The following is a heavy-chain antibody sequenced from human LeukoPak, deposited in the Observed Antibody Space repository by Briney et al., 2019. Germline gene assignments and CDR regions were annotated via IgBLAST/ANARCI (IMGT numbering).Heavy chain of an antibody. J-gene: IGHJ4*02. CDR1: GFTFSSYA. Sequence: QSGGSLRLSCAASGFTFSSYAMSWVRQAPGKGLEWVSAISGSGGSTYYADSVKGRFTISRDNSKNTLYLQMNSLRGEDTAVYYCAKGKWSYEGFDYWGQGTRVSVST. CDR3: AKGKWSYEGFDY. CDR2: ISGSGGST. V-gene: IGHV3-23*01. D-gene: IGHD3-16*01.